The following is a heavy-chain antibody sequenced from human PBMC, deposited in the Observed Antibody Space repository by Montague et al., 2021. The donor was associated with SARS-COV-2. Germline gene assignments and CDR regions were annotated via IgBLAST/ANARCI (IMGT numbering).Heavy chain of an antibody. Sequence: SETLSLTCSVSGDSISNYSWSWIRQSPGKGLEWIGYIYYSGSTNYNPSLTSRVTISVDTSKNQVSLKLTSVTAADTAVYYCARHLMVTTVTSHMYHYAMDVWGQGTTVTVSS. J-gene: IGHJ6*02. D-gene: IGHD4-11*01. CDR2: IYYSGST. CDR1: GDSISNYS. CDR3: ARHLMVTTVTSHMYHYAMDV. V-gene: IGHV4-59*08.